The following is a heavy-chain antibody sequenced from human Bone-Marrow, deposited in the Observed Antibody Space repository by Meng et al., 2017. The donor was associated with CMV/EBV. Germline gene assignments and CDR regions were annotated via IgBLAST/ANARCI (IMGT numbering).Heavy chain of an antibody. D-gene: IGHD1-26*01. CDR3: ARDNPELFYDAFDI. CDR2: IKQDGSEK. V-gene: IGHV3-7*01. CDR1: GFTFSSYG. Sequence: GESLKISCAASGFTFSSYGMHWVRQAPGKGLEWVANIKQDGSEKYYVDSVKGRFTISRDNAKNSLYLQMNSLRAEDTAVYYCARDNPELFYDAFDIWGQGTMVTVSS. J-gene: IGHJ3*02.